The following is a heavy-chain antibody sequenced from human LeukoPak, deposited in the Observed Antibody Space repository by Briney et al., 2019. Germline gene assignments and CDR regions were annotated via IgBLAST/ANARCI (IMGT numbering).Heavy chain of an antibody. CDR3: AKSYSVARFDY. CDR1: GFTFSSYA. Sequence: GGSLRLSCAASGFTFSSYAMHWVRQAPGKGLEWVAVISYDGSNKYYADSVKGRFTISRDNSKNTLYLQMNSLRAEDTAVYYCAKSYSVARFDYWGQGTLVTVSS. CDR2: ISYDGSNK. V-gene: IGHV3-30-3*02. J-gene: IGHJ4*02. D-gene: IGHD5-12*01.